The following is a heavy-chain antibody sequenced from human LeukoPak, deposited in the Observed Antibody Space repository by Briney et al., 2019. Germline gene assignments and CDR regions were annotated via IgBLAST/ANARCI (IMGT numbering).Heavy chain of an antibody. J-gene: IGHJ5*02. V-gene: IGHV5-51*01. CDR2: IYPGDSDT. CDR3: ARNHDHGSGISHRMEP. D-gene: IGHD3-10*01. Sequence: GESLKISCNGSGYSFTRYCIGWVRQMPGKGLEWMGIIYPGDSDTRYRPSFQGQVTISADQSISTAYLQWSSLKASDTAMYYCARNHDHGSGISHRMEPWGQGTLVTVSS. CDR1: GYSFTRYC.